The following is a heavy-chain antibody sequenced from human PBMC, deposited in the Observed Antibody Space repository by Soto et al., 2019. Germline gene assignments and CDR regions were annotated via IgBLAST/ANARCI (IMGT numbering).Heavy chain of an antibody. CDR1: GFTFSSYG. D-gene: IGHD3-3*01. Sequence: GGSLRLSCAASGFTFSSYGMHWVRQAPGKGLEWVAVIWYDGSNKYYADSVKGRFTISRDNSKNTLYLQMNSLRAEDTAMYYCARDNDFWSGPPGDAFDIWGQGTMVTVSS. V-gene: IGHV3-33*01. CDR2: IWYDGSNK. J-gene: IGHJ3*02. CDR3: ARDNDFWSGPPGDAFDI.